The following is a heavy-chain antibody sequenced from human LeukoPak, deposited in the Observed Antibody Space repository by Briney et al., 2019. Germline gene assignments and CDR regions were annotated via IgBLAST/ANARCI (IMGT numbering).Heavy chain of an antibody. CDR2: IWYDGSNK. Sequence: GGSLRLSCAASGFTFSSYGMHWVRQAPGKGLEWVAVIWYDGSNKYYADSVKGRFTISRDNSKNTLYLQMNSLRAEDTAVYYCAREGSGSWSAFDIWGQGTMVTVSS. CDR1: GFTFSSYG. J-gene: IGHJ3*02. CDR3: AREGSGSWSAFDI. V-gene: IGHV3-33*01. D-gene: IGHD3-10*01.